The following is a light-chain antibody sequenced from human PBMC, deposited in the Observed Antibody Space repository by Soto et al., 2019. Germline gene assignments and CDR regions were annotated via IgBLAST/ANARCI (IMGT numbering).Light chain of an antibody. V-gene: IGKV3-20*01. CDR3: QQYGSSPLT. CDR1: QSVGSSQ. Sequence: EIVLTQSPGTLSLSPGERATLSCRASQSVGSSQLAWYQQKPGQAPRLVMYGASSRATDTPDRFSGSGSGTDFTLTISRLEPEDFAVYYCQQYGSSPLTFGQGTKVEIK. J-gene: IGKJ1*01. CDR2: GAS.